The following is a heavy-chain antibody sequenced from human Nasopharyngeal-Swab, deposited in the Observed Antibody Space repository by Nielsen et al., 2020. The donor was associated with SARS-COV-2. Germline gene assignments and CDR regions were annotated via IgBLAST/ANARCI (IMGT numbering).Heavy chain of an antibody. CDR2: TDWDGDR. J-gene: IGHJ6*02. Sequence: SGPTLVKPTETLTLTCTFSGFSLYTRGMCVSWIRQPPGKAPEWLARTDWDGDRYYNPSLKTRLTISRDIAKSQVVLTMTNMAPMDTATYYCIREQPSGDYDYYGMDVWGRGATVTVSS. CDR3: IREQPSGDYDYYGMDV. CDR1: GFSLYTRGMC. D-gene: IGHD1-1*01. V-gene: IGHV2-70*11.